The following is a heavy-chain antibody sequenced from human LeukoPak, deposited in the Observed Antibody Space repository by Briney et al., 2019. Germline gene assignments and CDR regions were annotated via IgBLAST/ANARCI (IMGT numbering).Heavy chain of an antibody. V-gene: IGHV3-23*01. CDR3: AKGATYYDFWSGYFSY. CDR1: GFTFSSYA. J-gene: IGHJ4*02. D-gene: IGHD3-3*01. CDR2: ISGSGGST. Sequence: GGSLRLSCAASGFTFSSYAMSWVRQAPGKGLEWVSAISGSGGSTYYADSVKGRFTISRDNSKNTLYLQMNSLRAEDTAVYYCAKGATYYDFWSGYFSYWGQGTQVTVSS.